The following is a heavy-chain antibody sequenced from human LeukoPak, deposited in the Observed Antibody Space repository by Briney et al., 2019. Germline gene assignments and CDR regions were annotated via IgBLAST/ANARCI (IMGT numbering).Heavy chain of an antibody. CDR3: ARSSIIAAAGPYYFDY. CDR2: IIPIFGTA. D-gene: IGHD6-13*01. CDR1: GGTFSSYA. Sequence: VASVMVSCKASGGTFSSYAISWVRQAPGQGLEWMGGIIPIFGTANYAQKFQGRVTITADKSTTTAYMELSSLRSEDTAVYYCARSSIIAAAGPYYFDYWGQGTLVTVSS. V-gene: IGHV1-69*06. J-gene: IGHJ4*02.